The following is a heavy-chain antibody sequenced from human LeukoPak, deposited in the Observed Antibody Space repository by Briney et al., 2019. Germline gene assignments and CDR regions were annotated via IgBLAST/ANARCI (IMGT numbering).Heavy chain of an antibody. CDR2: IYHSGST. Sequence: SETLSLTCAVSGYSISSGYYWGWIRQPPGKGLEWIGSIYHSGSTYYNPSLKSRVTISVDTSKNQFSLELSSVTAADTAVYYCARDLYSSSWYQTQYFDYWGQGTLVTVSS. J-gene: IGHJ4*02. CDR3: ARDLYSSSWYQTQYFDY. D-gene: IGHD6-13*01. CDR1: GYSISSGYY. V-gene: IGHV4-38-2*02.